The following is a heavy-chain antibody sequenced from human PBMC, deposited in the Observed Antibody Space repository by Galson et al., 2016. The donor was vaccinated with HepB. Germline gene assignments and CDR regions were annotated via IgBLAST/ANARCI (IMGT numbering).Heavy chain of an antibody. CDR2: ISAGGGST. CDR1: GHTFSSYA. Sequence: SLRLSCAVSGHTFSSYAISWVRQAPGKGLEWVSGISAGGGSTFYADSVKGRFTISRDNSKNTLYLQMNSLRAEDTAQYYCAKDLYGSGTYGLDYWGRGTLVTVSS. CDR3: AKDLYGSGTYGLDY. J-gene: IGHJ4*02. V-gene: IGHV3-23*01. D-gene: IGHD3-10*01.